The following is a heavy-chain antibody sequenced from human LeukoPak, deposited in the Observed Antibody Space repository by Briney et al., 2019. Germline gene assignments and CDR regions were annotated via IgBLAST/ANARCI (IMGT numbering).Heavy chain of an antibody. Sequence: PGGSLRLSCAASGFTFKNYAISWVRQAPGKGLEWVSSISGIGGSTYYADSVKGRFTISRDNSKNTLYLQMNSLRAEDTAVYYCAKVKYYDSSGYYYYFDYWGQGSLVTVSS. CDR1: GFTFKNYA. CDR2: ISGIGGST. CDR3: AKVKYYDSSGYYYYFDY. V-gene: IGHV3-23*01. J-gene: IGHJ4*02. D-gene: IGHD3-22*01.